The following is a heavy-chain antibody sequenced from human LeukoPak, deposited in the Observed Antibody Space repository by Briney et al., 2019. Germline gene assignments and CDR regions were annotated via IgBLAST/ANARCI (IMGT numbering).Heavy chain of an antibody. CDR2: INHSGST. Sequence: SETLSLTCAVYGGSFSGYYWSWFRQPPGKGLEWIGEINHSGSTNYNPSLKSRVTISVDTSKNQFSLKLSSVTAADTAVYYCASPRAERSTWYAVDYWGQGTLVTVSS. D-gene: IGHD6-13*01. CDR3: ASPRAERSTWYAVDY. J-gene: IGHJ4*02. CDR1: GGSFSGYY. V-gene: IGHV4-34*01.